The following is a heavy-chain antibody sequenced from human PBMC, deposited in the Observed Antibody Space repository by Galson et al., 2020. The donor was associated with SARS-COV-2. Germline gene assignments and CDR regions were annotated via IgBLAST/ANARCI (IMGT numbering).Heavy chain of an antibody. V-gene: IGHV4-39*07. D-gene: IGHD1-26*01. J-gene: IGHJ4*02. CDR2: IYSSGTT. CDR1: GDSMSSTTHY. Sequence: SETLSLTCTVSGDSMSSTTHYWSWIRQPPGKGLEWIGSIYSSGTTVYNPSLKSRLIMSVDTSKKQFSLNLKSLTAADTAVYYCAKGERMSSSDYWGQGTLVTVSS. CDR3: AKGERMSSSDY.